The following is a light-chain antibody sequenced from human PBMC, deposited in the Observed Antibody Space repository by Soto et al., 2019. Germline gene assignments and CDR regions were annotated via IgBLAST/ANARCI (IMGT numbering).Light chain of an antibody. CDR3: QQYAGSPT. V-gene: IGKV3-20*01. J-gene: IGKJ5*01. Sequence: EIVLTQSPGTLSLSPGARATLSCWASQSVASTYLGWYQQKPGQAPRLLIYGASSRATGIPDRFSGSGSGTDFTLTISRLEPEDFALYYCQQYAGSPTFGQGTRLEIK. CDR1: QSVASTY. CDR2: GAS.